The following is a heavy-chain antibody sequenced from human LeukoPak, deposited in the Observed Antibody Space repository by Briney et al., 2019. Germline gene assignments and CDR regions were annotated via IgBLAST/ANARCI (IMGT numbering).Heavy chain of an antibody. V-gene: IGHV4-59*08. CDR2: IYYSGST. D-gene: IGHD1-26*01. CDR3: ARRASGTYYYAFDI. J-gene: IGHJ3*02. Sequence: SETLSLTCTVSGGSISSYYWSWIRQPPGKGLEWIGYIYYSGSTNYNPSLKGRVTISVDTSKNQFSLRLSSVTAADTAVYYCARRASGTYYYAFDIWGQGTMVTVSS. CDR1: GGSISSYY.